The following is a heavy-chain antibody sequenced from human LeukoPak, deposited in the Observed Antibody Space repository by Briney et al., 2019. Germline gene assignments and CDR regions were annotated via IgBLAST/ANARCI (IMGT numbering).Heavy chain of an antibody. V-gene: IGHV3-33*01. CDR3: ARDYDYYDSSGYYNKDAFDI. CDR1: GFTFSSYG. CDR2: IWYDGSNK. J-gene: IGHJ3*02. D-gene: IGHD3-22*01. Sequence: EGSLRLSCAASGFTFSSYGMHRVRQAPGKGLEWVAVIWYDGSNKYYADSVKGRFTISRDNSKNTLYLQMNSLRAEDTAVYYCARDYDYYDSSGYYNKDAFDIWGQGTMVTVSS.